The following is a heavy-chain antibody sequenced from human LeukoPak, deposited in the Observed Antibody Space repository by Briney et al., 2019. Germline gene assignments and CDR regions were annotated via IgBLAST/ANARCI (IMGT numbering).Heavy chain of an antibody. V-gene: IGHV1-18*01. CDR3: ARDSHGMVRGVMVY. CDR2: ISAYNGNT. Sequence: ASVKVSCKASGYTFTSYGISWVRQAPGQGLEWMGWISAYNGNTNYAQKLQGRVTMTTDTSTSTACMELRSLRSDDTAVYYCARDSHGMVRGVMVYWGQRTLVTVSS. CDR1: GYTFTSYG. D-gene: IGHD3-10*01. J-gene: IGHJ4*02.